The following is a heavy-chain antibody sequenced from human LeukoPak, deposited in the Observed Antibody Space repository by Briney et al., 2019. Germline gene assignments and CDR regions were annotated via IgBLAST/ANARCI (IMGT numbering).Heavy chain of an antibody. J-gene: IGHJ4*02. V-gene: IGHV1-69*05. CDR3: ARISEGSYGGNQYFDY. Sequence: SVKVSCKASGGTFSSYAISWVRQAPGQGLEWMGGIIPIFGTANYAQKFQGRVTITTDESTSTANMELSSLRSEDTAVYYCARISEGSYGGNQYFDYWGQGTLVTVSS. CDR2: IIPIFGTA. D-gene: IGHD4-23*01. CDR1: GGTFSSYA.